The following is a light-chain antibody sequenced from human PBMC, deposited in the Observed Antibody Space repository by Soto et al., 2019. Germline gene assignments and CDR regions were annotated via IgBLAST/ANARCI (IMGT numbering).Light chain of an antibody. J-gene: IGLJ1*01. Sequence: QSVLAQPASVSGSPGQSITISCTGTSTDIGNYGYVSWYQQYPGKAPKLMIYEVIKRPSGVSNRFSGSKSGNTASLTISGLQAEDEADYHCSSYSSSSRHVFGTGTKVTVL. CDR2: EVI. CDR1: STDIGNYGY. V-gene: IGLV2-14*01. CDR3: SSYSSSSRHV.